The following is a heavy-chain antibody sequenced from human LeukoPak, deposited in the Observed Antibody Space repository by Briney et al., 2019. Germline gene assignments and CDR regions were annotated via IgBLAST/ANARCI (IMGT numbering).Heavy chain of an antibody. CDR2: INHSGST. Sequence: SETLSLTCAVYGGSFSGYYWSWIRQPPGKGLEWIGEINHSGSTNYNPSLKSRVTISVDTSKNQFSLKLSSVTAADTAVYYCATAVSYGDYAPAIVYFVYWGQGTLVTVSS. V-gene: IGHV4-34*01. J-gene: IGHJ4*02. CDR1: GGSFSGYY. CDR3: ATAVSYGDYAPAIVYFVY. D-gene: IGHD4-17*01.